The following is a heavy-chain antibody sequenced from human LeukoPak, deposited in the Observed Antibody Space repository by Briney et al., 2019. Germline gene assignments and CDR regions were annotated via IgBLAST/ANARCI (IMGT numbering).Heavy chain of an antibody. J-gene: IGHJ4*02. V-gene: IGHV4-38-2*02. CDR3: ARVTGYIVEDYFDN. D-gene: IGHD3-22*01. CDR2: ISHSGNT. Sequence: SETLSLTCTVSGYSISNGYCWGWIRQPPGKGLQWIGTISHSGNTYYNPSLKSRATMSVDTSKNLFSLRLSSVTAADTAVYYCARVTGYIVEDYFDNWGQGTLVTVSS. CDR1: GYSISNGYC.